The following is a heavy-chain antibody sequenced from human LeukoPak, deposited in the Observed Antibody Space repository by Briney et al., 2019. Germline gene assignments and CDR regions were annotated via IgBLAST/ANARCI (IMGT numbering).Heavy chain of an antibody. V-gene: IGHV3-23*01. D-gene: IGHD6-19*01. CDR2: ISGSGYNT. CDR3: AKDSGSSGWYRPYYYMDV. J-gene: IGHJ6*03. Sequence: GALRLSCAASGFTFSSYAMNWVRQAPGKGLEWVSTISGSGYNTYYADSVKGQFTISRDNSKNTLYLQLNSLRAEDTAVYYCAKDSGSSGWYRPYYYMDVWGKGTTVTVSS. CDR1: GFTFSSYA.